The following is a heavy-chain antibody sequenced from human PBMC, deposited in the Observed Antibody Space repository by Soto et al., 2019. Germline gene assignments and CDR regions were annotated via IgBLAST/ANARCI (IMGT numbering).Heavy chain of an antibody. Sequence: GDALKISCKASGYSFTSYWIGWVRQMPGKGLAWVGTIYPGDSDTRYGPSFQGQVTISADKSMSTVYLQWSSLKASDTAMYYCSRGKGDDGCTYDAFDTWRQGTMVTASS. CDR2: IYPGDSDT. J-gene: IGHJ3*02. V-gene: IGHV5-51*01. CDR1: GYSFTSYW. CDR3: SRGKGDDGCTYDAFDT. D-gene: IGHD4-17*01.